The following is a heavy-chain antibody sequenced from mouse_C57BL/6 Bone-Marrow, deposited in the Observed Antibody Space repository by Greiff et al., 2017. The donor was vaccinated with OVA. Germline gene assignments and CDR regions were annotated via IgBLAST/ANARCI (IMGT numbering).Heavy chain of an antibody. CDR1: GYTFTDYY. Sequence: QVQLQQSGAELVRPGASVKLSCKASGYTFTDYYINWVKQRPGQGLEWIARIYPGSGNTYYNEKFKGKATLTAEKSSSTAYMQLSSLTSEDSAVYFCARLDYGSSFAYWGQGTLVTVSA. D-gene: IGHD1-1*01. V-gene: IGHV1-76*01. CDR2: IYPGSGNT. CDR3: ARLDYGSSFAY. J-gene: IGHJ3*01.